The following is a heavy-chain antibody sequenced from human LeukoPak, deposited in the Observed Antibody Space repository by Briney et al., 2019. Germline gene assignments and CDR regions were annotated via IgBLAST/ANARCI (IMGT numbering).Heavy chain of an antibody. Sequence: GGSLRLSCAASGFTFSSYSMNWIRQAPGKGLEWVSSISSSSSYIYYADSVKGRFTISRDNAKNSLYLQMNRLRAEDTAVYYCARGGDLYYDILTGCYSPRPHDYWGQGALVTVSS. V-gene: IGHV3-21*01. CDR2: ISSSSSYI. CDR3: ARGGDLYYDILTGCYSPRPHDY. D-gene: IGHD3-9*01. J-gene: IGHJ4*02. CDR1: GFTFSSYS.